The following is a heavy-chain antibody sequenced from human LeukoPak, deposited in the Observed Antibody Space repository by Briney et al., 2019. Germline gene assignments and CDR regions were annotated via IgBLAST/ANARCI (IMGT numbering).Heavy chain of an antibody. CDR2: ISYDGSNK. CDR3: AKPPIGCSGGSCYAGFDY. Sequence: GRSLRLSCAASGFTFSSYGMHWVRQAPGEGLEWVAVISYDGSNKYYADSVKGRFTISRDNSKNTLYLQMNSLRAEDTAVYYCAKPPIGCSGGSCYAGFDYWGQGTLVTVSS. J-gene: IGHJ4*02. V-gene: IGHV3-30*18. D-gene: IGHD2-15*01. CDR1: GFTFSSYG.